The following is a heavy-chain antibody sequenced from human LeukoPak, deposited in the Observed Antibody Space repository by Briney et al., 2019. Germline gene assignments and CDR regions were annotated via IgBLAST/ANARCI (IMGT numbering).Heavy chain of an antibody. V-gene: IGHV4-39*02. D-gene: IGHD4-11*01. CDR3: ARDAYRDRYFDY. J-gene: IGHJ4*02. CDR1: GGSISSSSYY. Sequence: SETLSLTCTVSGGSISSSSYYWGWIRQPPGKGLEWIGSNSGSTYYNPSLKSRVTISVDTSKNQFSLKLSSVTAADTAVYYCARDAYRDRYFDYWGQGTLVTVSS. CDR2: NSGST.